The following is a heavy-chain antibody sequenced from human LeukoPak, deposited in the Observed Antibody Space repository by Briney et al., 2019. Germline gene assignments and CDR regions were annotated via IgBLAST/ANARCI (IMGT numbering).Heavy chain of an antibody. J-gene: IGHJ4*02. CDR2: IFHSGGT. CDR1: GGSISSNNW. CDR3: ARVLSGSNFDY. V-gene: IGHV4-4*02. Sequence: PSGTLSLTCAVSGGSISSNNWWSWVRQPPEKGLEWIGEIFHSGGTNYNPSLKSRVTISVDKPKNQFSLKLSSVTAADTAVYYCARVLSGSNFDYWGRGTLVTVSS. D-gene: IGHD3-22*01.